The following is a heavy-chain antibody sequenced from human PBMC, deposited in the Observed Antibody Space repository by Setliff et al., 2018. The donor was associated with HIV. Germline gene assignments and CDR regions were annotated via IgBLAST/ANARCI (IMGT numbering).Heavy chain of an antibody. J-gene: IGHJ4*02. V-gene: IGHV3-48*01. D-gene: IGHD5-12*01. CDR2: ISSSSSTI. CDR1: GFTFSGSA. Sequence: PGGSLRLSCAASGFTFSGSAMHWVRQASGKGLEWVSYISSSSSTIYYADSVKGRFTISRDNAKNSLYLQMNSLRAEDTAVYYCARGIYTGYDHFDNWGQGTLVTVSS. CDR3: ARGIYTGYDHFDN.